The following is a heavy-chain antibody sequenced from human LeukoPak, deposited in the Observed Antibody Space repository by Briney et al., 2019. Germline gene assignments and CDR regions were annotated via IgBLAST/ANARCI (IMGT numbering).Heavy chain of an antibody. CDR3: ARESVEDESYSSGYTEPFDY. D-gene: IGHD3-22*01. CDR2: IYYSGYT. CDR1: GVSISSYY. J-gene: IGHJ4*02. V-gene: IGHV4-59*01. Sequence: SETLSLTCTVSGVSISSYYWSWIRQPAGKGLEWIGCIYYSGYTNYKSSLKSRVTISVDTSKNQFSLKLSSVTAADTAMYYCARESVEDESYSSGYTEPFDYWGQGTLVTVSS.